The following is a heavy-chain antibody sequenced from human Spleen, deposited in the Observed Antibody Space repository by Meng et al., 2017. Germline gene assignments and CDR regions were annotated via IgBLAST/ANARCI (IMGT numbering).Heavy chain of an antibody. CDR3: ARGPTTMAHDFDY. CDR2: INHSGST. V-gene: IGHV4-34*01. D-gene: IGHD4-11*01. Sequence: GQLQQWGEGLLKPSEALSLTCVVSGGSFIDYDWSWIRQPPGKGLEWIGEINHSGSTNYNPSLESRATISVDTSQNNLSLKLSSVTAADSAVYHCARGPTTMAHDFDYWGQGTLVTVSS. CDR1: GGSFIDYD. J-gene: IGHJ4*02.